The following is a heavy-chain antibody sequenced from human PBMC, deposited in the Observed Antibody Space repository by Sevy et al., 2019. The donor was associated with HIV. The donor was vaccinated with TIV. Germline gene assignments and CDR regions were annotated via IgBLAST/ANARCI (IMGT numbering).Heavy chain of an antibody. J-gene: IGHJ6*02. CDR3: AKSWGRYDGSSWIYYYYDMDV. V-gene: IGHV3-30*18. CDR2: ISSDGSDR. Sequence: GGSLRLSCAASGFIFSNYGMHWVRQAPGKGLEWVAVISSDGSDRDYADSVKGRFTISRDNSKDTLDLQMNSLRADDTAVYYCAKSWGRYDGSSWIYYYYDMDVWGQGTKVTVSS. CDR1: GFIFSNYG. D-gene: IGHD6-13*01.